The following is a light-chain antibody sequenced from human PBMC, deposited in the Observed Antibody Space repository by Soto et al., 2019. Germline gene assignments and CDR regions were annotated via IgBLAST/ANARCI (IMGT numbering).Light chain of an antibody. CDR2: RND. CDR1: NSRSGSNY. V-gene: IGLV1-47*01. Sequence: QSVLPQPPSASGTPGQRVTISCSTTNSRSGSNYVYWYQQLPGAAPKLLIYRNDQRPSGVPDRSSASKSGTSASLAISGLRSEDEADYFCARWDDSLSVHVFGRGTKVTVL. J-gene: IGLJ1*01. CDR3: ARWDDSLSVHV.